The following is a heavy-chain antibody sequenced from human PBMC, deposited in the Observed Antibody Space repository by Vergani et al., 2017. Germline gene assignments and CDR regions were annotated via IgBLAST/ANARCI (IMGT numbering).Heavy chain of an antibody. CDR3: AGKYSSRDYYYYGMDV. Sequence: QVQLQESGPGLVKPSETLSLNCPVSGGSISSYYWSWIRQPPGKGLEWIGYIYYSGSTNYNPYLKSRVTISVDTSKNQFSLKLSSVTAADTAVYYCAGKYSSRDYYYYGMDVWGQGTTVTVSS. CDR1: GGSISSYY. D-gene: IGHD6-6*01. J-gene: IGHJ6*02. CDR2: IYYSGST. V-gene: IGHV4-59*01.